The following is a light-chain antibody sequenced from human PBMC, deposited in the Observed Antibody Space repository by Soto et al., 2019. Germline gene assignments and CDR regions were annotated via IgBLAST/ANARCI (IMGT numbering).Light chain of an antibody. V-gene: IGKV2-28*01. CDR2: LTP. CDR1: KRLPQSNGYTY. CDR3: LQDQQTPPWT. Sequence: DIVTTQSVLTVHSTPGEPAHTYFKYIKRLPQSNGYTYLDWYLEKSGQSPKLLIYLTPIRASGVPDRFNGSGSGTAFTLNISKVQPADVGVYYCLQDQQTPPWTFGQGTKV. J-gene: IGKJ1*01.